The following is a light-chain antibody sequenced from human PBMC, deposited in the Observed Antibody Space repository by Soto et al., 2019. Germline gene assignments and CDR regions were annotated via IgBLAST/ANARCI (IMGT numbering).Light chain of an antibody. CDR2: GAS. Sequence: DIQMTQSPSSLSASVGDRVTITCRASQSISSYLNWYQQKPEKAPKLLIYGASSLQSGVPSRFSGSGSGTDFTLTISSLQPEDFATYYCQQTYSTPPTFGQGTKVEIK. CDR1: QSISSY. J-gene: IGKJ1*01. V-gene: IGKV1-39*01. CDR3: QQTYSTPPT.